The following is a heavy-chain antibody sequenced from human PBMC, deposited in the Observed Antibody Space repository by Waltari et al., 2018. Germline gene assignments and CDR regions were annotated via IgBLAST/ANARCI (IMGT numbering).Heavy chain of an antibody. CDR2: TYTDGTA. CDR3: ARINEGNAYDI. CDR1: GDSMKTYY. Sequence: QVQLQGSGPGLVRPSETPSLTFSVSGDSMKTYYWSWIRQAPGKGLEWIGFTYTDGTANYSPSLKSRVTISVDTSKKLLSLRLTSVTAADTAMYFCARINEGNAYDIWDQGTMVTVSP. V-gene: IGHV4-4*09. J-gene: IGHJ3*02.